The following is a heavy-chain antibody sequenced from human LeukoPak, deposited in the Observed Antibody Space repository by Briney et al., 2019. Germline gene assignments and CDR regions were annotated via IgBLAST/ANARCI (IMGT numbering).Heavy chain of an antibody. V-gene: IGHV4-61*01. D-gene: IGHD6-13*01. J-gene: IGHJ6*02. Sequence: SETLSLTCTVSGDSVSSGSYYWSWIRQPPGKGLEWIGYIYYSGSTNYNPSLKSRVTISVDTSKNQFSLKLSSVTAADTAVYYCARDGHRDNSSSWYSPYYYYYYGMDVWGQGTTVTVSS. CDR1: GDSVSSGSYY. CDR2: IYYSGST. CDR3: ARDGHRDNSSSWYSPYYYYYYGMDV.